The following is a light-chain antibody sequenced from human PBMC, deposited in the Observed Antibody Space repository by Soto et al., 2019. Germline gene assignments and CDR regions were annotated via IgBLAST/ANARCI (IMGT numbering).Light chain of an antibody. CDR2: EGS. Sequence: HSVLTQPASVSGSPVQSITISCTGTSSDVGSYNLVSWYQRHPGKAPKLMIYEGSKRPSGVSNRFSGSKSGNTASLTISGLQAEDEADYYCCSYAGSSTFVVFGTGTKVTVL. CDR3: CSYAGSSTFVV. CDR1: SSDVGSYNL. V-gene: IGLV2-23*03. J-gene: IGLJ1*01.